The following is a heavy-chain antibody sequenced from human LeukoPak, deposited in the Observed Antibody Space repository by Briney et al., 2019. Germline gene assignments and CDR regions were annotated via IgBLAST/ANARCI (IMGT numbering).Heavy chain of an antibody. V-gene: IGHV4-59*08. CDR2: IDYSGST. D-gene: IGHD6-13*01. CDR3: ARHGGSWTFDS. CDR1: GDSIISTYY. Sequence: PSETLSLTCAVSGDSIISTYYWSWIRQPPGKGLEWIGYIDYSGSTNYNPSLKSRVTISVDTSKNQFFLKLSSVTAADTAVYYCARHGGSWTFDSWGQGTLVTVSS. J-gene: IGHJ4*02.